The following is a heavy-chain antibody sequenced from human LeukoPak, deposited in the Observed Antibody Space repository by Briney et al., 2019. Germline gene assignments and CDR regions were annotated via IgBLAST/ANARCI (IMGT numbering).Heavy chain of an antibody. CDR2: INSDGSST. J-gene: IGHJ4*02. Sequence: GGSLRLSCAAAGFTFSSYWMHWVRKAPGKALVWVSRINSDGSSTSYTDCVKGRFTISRDNAKNTLYLQMNSLRAEDTAVYYCARESDTAMVSPSLDYWGQGTLVTVSS. CDR3: ARESDTAMVSPSLDY. CDR1: GFTFSSYW. D-gene: IGHD5-18*01. V-gene: IGHV3-74*01.